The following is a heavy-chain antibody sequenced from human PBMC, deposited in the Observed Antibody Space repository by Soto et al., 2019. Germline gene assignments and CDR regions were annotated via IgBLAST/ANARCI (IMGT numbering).Heavy chain of an antibody. CDR3: ARHWGSSTSKNYYYYYYMDV. CDR1: GYSFTSYW. V-gene: IGHV5-51*01. J-gene: IGHJ6*03. Sequence: GESLKISCKGSGYSFTSYWIGWVRQMPGKGLEWMGIIYPGDSDTRYSPSFQGQVTISADKSISTAYLQWSSLKASDTAMYYCARHWGSSTSKNYYYYYYMDVWGKGTTVTVSS. CDR2: IYPGDSDT. D-gene: IGHD2-2*01.